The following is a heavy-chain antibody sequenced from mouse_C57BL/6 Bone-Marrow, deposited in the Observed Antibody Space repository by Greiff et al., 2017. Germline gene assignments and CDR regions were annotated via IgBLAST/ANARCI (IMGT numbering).Heavy chain of an antibody. D-gene: IGHD2-2*01. Sequence: EVQLVESGAGLVKPGGSLKLSCAASGFTFSSYAMSWVRQTPEKRLEWVAYISSGGDYIYYADTVKGRFTISRDNARNTLYLQMSSLKSEDTAMYYCTRDCGVGYYFDYWGQGTTLTVSS. CDR2: ISSGGDYI. V-gene: IGHV5-9-1*02. CDR3: TRDCGVGYYFDY. J-gene: IGHJ2*01. CDR1: GFTFSSYA.